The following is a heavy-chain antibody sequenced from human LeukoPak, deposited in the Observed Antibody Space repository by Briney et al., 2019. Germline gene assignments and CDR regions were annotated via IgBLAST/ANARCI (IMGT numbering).Heavy chain of an antibody. D-gene: IGHD2-21*02. V-gene: IGHV1-2*06. CDR2: INPNSGGT. J-gene: IGHJ4*02. Sequence: GASVKVSCKASGYTFTGYYMHWVRQAPGQGLEWMGRINPNSGGTNYAQKFQGRVTMTRDTSISTAYMELGRLRSDDTAVYYCARLAVVTDSRPFDYWGQGTLVTVSS. CDR1: GYTFTGYY. CDR3: ARLAVVTDSRPFDY.